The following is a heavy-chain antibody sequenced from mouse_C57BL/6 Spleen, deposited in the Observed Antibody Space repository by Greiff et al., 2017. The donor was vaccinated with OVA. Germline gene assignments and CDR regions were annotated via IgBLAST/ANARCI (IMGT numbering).Heavy chain of an antibody. CDR2: INPNNGGT. V-gene: IGHV1-26*01. J-gene: IGHJ1*03. CDR3: AREPYGSSYMGYFDV. Sequence: VQLQQSGPELVKPGASVKISCKASGYTFTDYYMNWVKQSPGKSLEWIGDINPNNGGTSYNQKFKGKATLTVDKSSSTAYMELRSLTSEDSAVYYCAREPYGSSYMGYFDVWGTGTTVTVSS. D-gene: IGHD1-1*01. CDR1: GYTFTDYY.